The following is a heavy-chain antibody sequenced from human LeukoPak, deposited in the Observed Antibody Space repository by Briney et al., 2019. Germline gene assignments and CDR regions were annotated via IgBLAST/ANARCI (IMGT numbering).Heavy chain of an antibody. Sequence: SETLSLTCAVYGGSFSGYYWSWIRQPPGKGLEWIGEINHSGSTNYNPSLKSRVTISVDTSKNQFSLKLSSVTAADTAVYYCARGGPYGSGSYYSPEYDYFDYWGQGTLVTVSS. CDR2: INHSGST. J-gene: IGHJ4*02. V-gene: IGHV4-34*01. D-gene: IGHD3-10*01. CDR3: ARGGPYGSGSYYSPEYDYFDY. CDR1: GGSFSGYY.